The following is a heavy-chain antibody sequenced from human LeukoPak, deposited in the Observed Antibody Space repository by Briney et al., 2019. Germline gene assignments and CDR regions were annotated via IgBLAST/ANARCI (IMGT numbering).Heavy chain of an antibody. D-gene: IGHD2-2*01. CDR1: GYTLTELS. CDR2: FDPEDGET. J-gene: IGHJ4*02. V-gene: IGHV1-24*01. CDR3: ATGYCSSTSCSDFDY. Sequence: GASVKVSCKVSGYTLTELSMHWVRQAPGKGLEWMGGFDPEDGETIYAQKFQGRVAMTEDTSTDTAYMELSSLRSEDTAVYYCATGYCSSTSCSDFDYWGQGTLVTVSS.